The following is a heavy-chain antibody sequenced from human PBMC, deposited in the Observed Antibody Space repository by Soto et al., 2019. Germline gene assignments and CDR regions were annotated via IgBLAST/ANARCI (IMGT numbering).Heavy chain of an antibody. CDR2: INSDGSST. CDR3: ARVSGENDFWSGYYGNYYDMDV. V-gene: IGHV3-74*01. J-gene: IGHJ6*02. Sequence: EVQLVESGGGLVQPGGSLRLSCAASGFTFSSYCMHWVRQAPGKGLVWVSRINSDGSSTSYADSVKGRFTISRDNSKNTLYMQMNSLRVEDTAVYYCARVSGENDFWSGYYGNYYDMDVWGQGTTVTVSS. CDR1: GFTFSSYC. D-gene: IGHD3-3*01.